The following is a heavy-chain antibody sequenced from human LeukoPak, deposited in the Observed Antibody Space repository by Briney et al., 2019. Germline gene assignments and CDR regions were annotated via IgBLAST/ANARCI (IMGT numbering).Heavy chain of an antibody. D-gene: IGHD5-18*01. CDR1: GLTFNSYV. CDR3: ARERGWTHYFDY. J-gene: IGHJ4*02. CDR2: ISSRSSSI. Sequence: GGSLRLSCAASGLTFNSYVMNWVRQAPGKGLEWVSSISSRSSSISYAGAVRGRFTISRGSANLYLHMSSLRVDETGVYYCARERGWTHYFDYWGQGTLVTVSS. V-gene: IGHV3-21*01.